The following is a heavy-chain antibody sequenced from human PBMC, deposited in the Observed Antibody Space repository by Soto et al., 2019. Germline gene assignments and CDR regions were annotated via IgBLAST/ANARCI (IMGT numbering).Heavy chain of an antibody. Sequence: ASVKVSCKASGYTFTSYAMHWVRQAPGQRLEWMGWINAGNGNTKYSQKFQGRVTITRDTSASTAYMELSSLRSEDTAVYYCARDPIRVVPAAINYFDYWGQAKMGTVS. CDR2: INAGNGNT. J-gene: IGHJ4*02. CDR1: GYTFTSYA. CDR3: ARDPIRVVPAAINYFDY. V-gene: IGHV1-3*01. D-gene: IGHD2-2*01.